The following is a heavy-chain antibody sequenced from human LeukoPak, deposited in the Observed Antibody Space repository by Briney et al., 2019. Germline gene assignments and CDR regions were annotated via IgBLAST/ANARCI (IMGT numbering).Heavy chain of an antibody. CDR2: IDNAGSIT. CDR1: GFTFSNSW. V-gene: IGHV3-74*03. Sequence: GGSLRLSCVAPGFTFSNSWMHWVRQAPGKGLVWVSRIDNAGSITTYADSVKGRFTISRDNVKNTLYLQMNSLRVEDTAVYYCARDPRNVGLAPWGQGTLVTVSS. CDR3: ARDPRNVGLAP. J-gene: IGHJ5*02. D-gene: IGHD2-15*01.